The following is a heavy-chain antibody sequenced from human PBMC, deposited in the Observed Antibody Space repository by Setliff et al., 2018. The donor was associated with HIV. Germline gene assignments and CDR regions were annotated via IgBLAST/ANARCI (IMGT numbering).Heavy chain of an antibody. CDR2: IDWDDNK. CDR3: ARMRYFDWIMIDN. CDR1: GFSLNTPGMR. D-gene: IGHD3-9*01. Sequence: SGPTLVNPTQTLTLTCLFSGFSLNTPGMRVSWIRQPPGKALEWLARIDWDDNKFYSTSLKTRLTISKDASKNQVVLTMTNMDLVDTATYYCARMRYFDWIMIDNWGQGTLVTVSS. V-gene: IGHV2-70*04. J-gene: IGHJ4*02.